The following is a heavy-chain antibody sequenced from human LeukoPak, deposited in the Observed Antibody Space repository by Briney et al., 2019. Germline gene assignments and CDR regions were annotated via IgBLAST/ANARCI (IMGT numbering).Heavy chain of an antibody. CDR2: MYTSGSA. V-gene: IGHV4-61*02. CDR1: GGFISSGSYY. CDR3: AREELRGPRAYCSSTSCFRGYFDH. Sequence: PAQTLSLTCTVSGGFISSGSYYGRWIRQPGGRGVEWIERMYTSGSANYNPSLKSRVTISVDTSRNQLSLQLSCVTAADTAVYYCAREELRGPRAYCSSTSCFRGYFDHWGQGTLVIVSS. D-gene: IGHD2-2*01. J-gene: IGHJ4*02.